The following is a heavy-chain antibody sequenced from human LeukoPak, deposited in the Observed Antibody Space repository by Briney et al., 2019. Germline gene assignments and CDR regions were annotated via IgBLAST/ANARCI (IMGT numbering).Heavy chain of an antibody. J-gene: IGHJ6*02. V-gene: IGHV3-13*01. Sequence: HPGRSLRLSCAASGFTFSSYDMHWVRQATGKGLEWVSAIGTAGDTYYPGSVKGRFTISRENAKNSLYLQMNSLRAGDTAVYYCARGRLGEPGYGDYFYGMDVWGQGTTVTVSS. CDR2: IGTAGDT. CDR3: ARGRLGEPGYGDYFYGMDV. CDR1: GFTFSSYD. D-gene: IGHD4-17*01.